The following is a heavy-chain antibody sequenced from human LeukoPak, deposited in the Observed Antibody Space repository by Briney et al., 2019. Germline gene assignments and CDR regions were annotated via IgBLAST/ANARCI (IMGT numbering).Heavy chain of an antibody. CDR3: ARDYSSGWYPYYGMDV. J-gene: IGHJ6*02. Sequence: ASVKVSCKASGYTFTSYGISWVRQAPGQGLEWMGWISAYNGNTNYAQKLQGRVTMTTDTSTSTAYIELRNLRSDDTAVYYCARDYSSGWYPYYGMDVWGQGTTVTVSS. V-gene: IGHV1-18*01. D-gene: IGHD6-13*01. CDR2: ISAYNGNT. CDR1: GYTFTSYG.